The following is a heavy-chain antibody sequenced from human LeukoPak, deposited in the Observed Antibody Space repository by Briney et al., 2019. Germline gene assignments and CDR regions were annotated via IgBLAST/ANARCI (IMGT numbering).Heavy chain of an antibody. V-gene: IGHV3-21*01. CDR1: GFTFSSYS. J-gene: IGHJ6*04. Sequence: GGSPRLSCAASGFTFSSYSMNWVRQAPGKGLEWVSSISSSSSYIYYADSVKGRFTISRDNAKNSLYLQMNSLRAEDTAVYYCARVRYYDILTGYYYGMDVWGKGTTVTVSS. D-gene: IGHD3-9*01. CDR3: ARVRYYDILTGYYYGMDV. CDR2: ISSSSSYI.